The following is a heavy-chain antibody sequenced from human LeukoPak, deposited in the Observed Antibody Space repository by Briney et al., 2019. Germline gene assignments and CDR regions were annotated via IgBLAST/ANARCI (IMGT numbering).Heavy chain of an antibody. J-gene: IGHJ5*02. Sequence: SETLSLTCAVSGGSISSGGYSWSWIRQPPGKGLEWIGYIYHSGSTYYNPSLKSRVTISVDRSKNQFSLKLSSVTAADTAVYYCARGGQYYYDSSGYPNWFDPWGQGTLVTVSS. D-gene: IGHD3-22*01. CDR1: GGSISSGGYS. CDR3: ARGGQYYYDSSGYPNWFDP. CDR2: IYHSGST. V-gene: IGHV4-30-2*01.